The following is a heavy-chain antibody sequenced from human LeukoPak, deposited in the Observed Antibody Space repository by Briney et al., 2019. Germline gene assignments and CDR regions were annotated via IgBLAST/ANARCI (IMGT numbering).Heavy chain of an antibody. V-gene: IGHV4-4*02. D-gene: IGHD6-19*01. CDR2: IYHSGST. J-gene: IGHJ5*02. Sequence: PSETLSLTCAVSGGSISSSNWWSWVRQPPGKGLEWIGEIYHSGSTNYNPSLKSRVTISVDTSKNQFSLKLSSVTAADTAVYYCARRVGWYPLGWFDPWGQGTLVTVSS. CDR1: GGSISSSNW. CDR3: ARRVGWYPLGWFDP.